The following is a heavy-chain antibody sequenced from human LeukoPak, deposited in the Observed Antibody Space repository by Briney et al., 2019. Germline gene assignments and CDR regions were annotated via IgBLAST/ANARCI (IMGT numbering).Heavy chain of an antibody. CDR1: GFTFSTYG. CDR3: AKDRLGAMMYFDF. Sequence: GGTLRLSCEASGFTFSTYGMSWFRQAPGKGLEWVSAISGSGGSTYYADSVKGRVTISRDNSKNTLYLQGNSLRVEDTAVYYCAKDRLGAMMYFDFWGQGTLLTV. CDR2: ISGSGGST. J-gene: IGHJ4*02. V-gene: IGHV3-23*01. D-gene: IGHD1-26*01.